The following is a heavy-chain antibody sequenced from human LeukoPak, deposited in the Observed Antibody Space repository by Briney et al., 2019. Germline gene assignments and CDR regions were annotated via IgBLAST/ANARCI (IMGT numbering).Heavy chain of an antibody. V-gene: IGHV3-33*01. CDR1: GFTFSSYG. J-gene: IGHJ3*02. CDR3: ARDGRRSTVLDAFDI. CDR2: IWYDGSNK. Sequence: GGSLRLSCAASGFTFSSYGMRWVRQAPGKGLEWVAVIWYDGSNKYYADSVKGRFTISRDNSKNTLYLQMNSLRAEDTAVYYCARDGRRSTVLDAFDIWGQGTMVTVSS. D-gene: IGHD4-17*01.